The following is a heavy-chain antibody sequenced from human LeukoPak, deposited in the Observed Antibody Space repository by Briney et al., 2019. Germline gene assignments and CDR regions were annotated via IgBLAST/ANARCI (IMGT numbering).Heavy chain of an antibody. Sequence: GRSLRLSCAASGFTFSSYGMHWVRQAPGKGLEWVAVIWYDGSNKYYADSVKGRFTISRDNSKNTLYLQMNSLRAEDTAVYYCGRDRVPYCSSTSCPGAFDIWGQGTMVTVSS. D-gene: IGHD2-2*01. CDR1: GFTFSSYG. V-gene: IGHV3-33*01. CDR3: GRDRVPYCSSTSCPGAFDI. CDR2: IWYDGSNK. J-gene: IGHJ3*02.